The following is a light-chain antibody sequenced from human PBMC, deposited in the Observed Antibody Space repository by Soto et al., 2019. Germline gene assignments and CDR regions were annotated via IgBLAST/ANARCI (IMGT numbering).Light chain of an antibody. CDR2: KAS. V-gene: IGKV1-5*03. Sequence: DITMTQSPSTLSATVGDRVTIPCRASQSISSWLAWYQQKPGKAPNLLIYKASRLESGVPSRFSGSGSETEFTLTISGLQPGDSATYYCQQYNSYSPTFAQGTKVDI. J-gene: IGKJ1*01. CDR3: QQYNSYSPT. CDR1: QSISSW.